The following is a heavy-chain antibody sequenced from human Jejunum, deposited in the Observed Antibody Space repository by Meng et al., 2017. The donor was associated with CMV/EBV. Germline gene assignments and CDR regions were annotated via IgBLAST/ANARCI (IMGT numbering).Heavy chain of an antibody. CDR2: KHNSGSP. J-gene: IGHJ5*02. CDR1: GGSISSADYY. D-gene: IGHD6-19*01. V-gene: IGHV4-30-4*08. Sequence: CTVSGGSISSADYYWSWIRQPPGKGLEWIGYKHNSGSPYYTPSLESRVLISMDTSSNQFSLKLSSVTAADTAVYYCAAYSTGRSFDPWGQGTLVTVSS. CDR3: AAYSTGRSFDP.